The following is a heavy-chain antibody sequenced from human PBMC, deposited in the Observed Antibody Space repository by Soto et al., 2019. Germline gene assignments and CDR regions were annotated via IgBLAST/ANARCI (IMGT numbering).Heavy chain of an antibody. Sequence: PGGSLRLSCAASGFAFSSYAMHWVRQPPGKGLGWVAVISYHGSKNYYADSVKGRFTISRVNSKNTLYLQMNSLRGEDTAVYYCARERVEYGDYQHYGMDVWGQGTTVTVSS. CDR1: GFAFSSYA. J-gene: IGHJ6*02. CDR2: ISYHGSKN. V-gene: IGHV3-30-3*01. D-gene: IGHD4-17*01. CDR3: ARERVEYGDYQHYGMDV.